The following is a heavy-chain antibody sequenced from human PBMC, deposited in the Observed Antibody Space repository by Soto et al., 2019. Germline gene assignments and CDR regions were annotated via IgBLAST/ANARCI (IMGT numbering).Heavy chain of an antibody. D-gene: IGHD5-12*01. CDR3: ARHILTGDGYNEYFDY. J-gene: IGHJ4*02. Sequence: PSETLSLTCTVSGGSISSYYWSWIRQPPGKGLEWIGYIYYSGSTNYNPSLKSRVTISVDTSKNQFSLKLSSVTAADTAVYYCARHILTGDGYNEYFDYWGQGTLVPVSS. CDR2: IYYSGST. V-gene: IGHV4-59*08. CDR1: GGSISSYY.